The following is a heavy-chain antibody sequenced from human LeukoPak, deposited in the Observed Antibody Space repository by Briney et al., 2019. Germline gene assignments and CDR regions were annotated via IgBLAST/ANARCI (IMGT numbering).Heavy chain of an antibody. J-gene: IGHJ4*02. V-gene: IGHV4-61*02. CDR2: IYTSGST. CDR3: ARASYSYDISGWVPFDY. Sequence: SQTLSLTCTVSGNSISSGDYYWSWIRQPAGKGLEWIGRIYTSGSTTYNPSLKSRVTIPGDTSENQFSLRLSSVTAADTAVYYCARASYSYDISGWVPFDYWGQGTLVTVSS. D-gene: IGHD3-22*01. CDR1: GNSISSGDYY.